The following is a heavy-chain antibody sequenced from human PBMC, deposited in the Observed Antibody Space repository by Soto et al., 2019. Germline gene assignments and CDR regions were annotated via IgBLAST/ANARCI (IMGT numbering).Heavy chain of an antibody. J-gene: IGHJ3*02. CDR2: IYAGGTT. D-gene: IGHD7-27*01. CDR3: ARVWGIENAFDI. CDR1: GFTVSSSY. V-gene: IGHV3-53*01. Sequence: EVQLVESGGGLIQPGGSLRLSCAVSGFTVSSSYMSWVRQAPGKGLEWVSIIYAGGTTYYADSVKGRFTISRDNSRNTLYLQMNSLRADDTAMYYCARVWGIENAFDIWGQGSKVTVSS.